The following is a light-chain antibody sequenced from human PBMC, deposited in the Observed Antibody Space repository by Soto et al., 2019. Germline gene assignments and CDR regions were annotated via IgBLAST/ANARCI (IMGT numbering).Light chain of an antibody. V-gene: IGLV1-40*01. J-gene: IGLJ1*01. CDR1: SVDFGSYDF. CDR3: QSYDSSLSGYV. Sequence: QSVLTQPHSVSGSPGQSFTISCTGTSVDFGSYDFVSWYQQHPGKAPKLLIYGNSNRPSGVPDRFSGSKSGTSASLAITGLQAEDEADYYCQSYDSSLSGYVFGTGTKGTVL. CDR2: GNS.